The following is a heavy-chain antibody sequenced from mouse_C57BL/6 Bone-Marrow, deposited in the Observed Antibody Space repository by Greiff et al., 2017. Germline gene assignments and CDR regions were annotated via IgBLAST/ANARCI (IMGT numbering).Heavy chain of an antibody. V-gene: IGHV1-69*01. CDR3: ARRRDDGYHKDYFDY. J-gene: IGHJ2*01. CDR1: GYTFTSYW. Sequence: QVQLKQSGAELVMPGASVKLSCKASGYTFTSYWMHWVKQRPGQGLEWIGEIDPSDSYTNYNQKFKGKSTLTVDKSSSTAYMQLSSLTSEDSAVYYCARRRDDGYHKDYFDYWGQGTTLTVSS. CDR2: IDPSDSYT. D-gene: IGHD2-3*01.